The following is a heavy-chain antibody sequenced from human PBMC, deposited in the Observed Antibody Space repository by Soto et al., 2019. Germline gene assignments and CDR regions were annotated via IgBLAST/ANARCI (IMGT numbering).Heavy chain of an antibody. CDR1: GYTFTGYY. CDR3: ARDLVVVPAGLYYYGMDA. V-gene: IGHV1-2*04. CDR2: INPNSGGT. J-gene: IGHJ6*04. Sequence: ASVKVSCKASGYTFTGYYMHWVRQAPGQGLEWTGWINPNSGGTNYAQKFQGWVTMTRDTSISTAYMELSRLRSDDTAVYYCARDLVVVPAGLYYYGMDAWGKGTTVTVSS. D-gene: IGHD2-2*01.